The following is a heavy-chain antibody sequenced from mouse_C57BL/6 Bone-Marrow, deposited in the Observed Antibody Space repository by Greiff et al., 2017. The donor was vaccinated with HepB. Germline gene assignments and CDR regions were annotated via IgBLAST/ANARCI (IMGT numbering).Heavy chain of an antibody. V-gene: IGHV5-17*01. D-gene: IGHD1-2*01. Sequence: DVMLVESGGGLVKPGGSLKLSCAASGFTFSGYGMHWVRQAPEKGLEWVAYISSGSSTIYYADTVKGRFTISRDNAKNTLFLQMTSLRSEDTAMYYCARRSPYGDYAMDYWGQGTSVTVSS. CDR1: GFTFSGYG. J-gene: IGHJ4*01. CDR3: ARRSPYGDYAMDY. CDR2: ISSGSSTI.